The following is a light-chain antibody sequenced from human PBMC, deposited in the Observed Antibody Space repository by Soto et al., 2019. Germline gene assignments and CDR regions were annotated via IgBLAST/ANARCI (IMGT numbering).Light chain of an antibody. J-gene: IGLJ1*01. Sequence: QSVLTQPPSASGSPGQPVTISCTGTSSDVGGYDYVSWYQQYPGKAPKLLIYEVSKRPSGVPDRFSGSKTGNTASLTVSGLQADDEADYYCTSYAGRSNVFGTGTKVTVL. V-gene: IGLV2-8*01. CDR1: SSDVGGYDY. CDR3: TSYAGRSNV. CDR2: EVS.